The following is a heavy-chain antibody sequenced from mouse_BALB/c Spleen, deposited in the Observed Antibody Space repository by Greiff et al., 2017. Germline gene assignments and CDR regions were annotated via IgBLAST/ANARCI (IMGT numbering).Heavy chain of an antibody. CDR1: GYTFTSYW. Sequence: QVQLQQSGAELVKPGASVKLSCKTSGYTFTSYWIQWVKQRPGQGLGWIGEIFPGTGTTYYNEKFKGKATLTIDTSSSTAYMQLSSLTSEDSAVYFCARDYYGSRVAYWGQGTLVTVSA. CDR3: ARDYYGSRVAY. CDR2: IFPGTGTT. J-gene: IGHJ3*01. D-gene: IGHD1-1*01. V-gene: IGHV1S132*01.